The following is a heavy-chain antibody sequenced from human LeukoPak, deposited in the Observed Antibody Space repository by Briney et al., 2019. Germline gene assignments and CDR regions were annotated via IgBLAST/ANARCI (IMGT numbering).Heavy chain of an antibody. V-gene: IGHV4-59*12. CDR2: IYYSGST. D-gene: IGHD4-17*01. CDR3: ARGRGVTRSVDFDY. CDR1: GGSISSYY. Sequence: SETLSLTCTVSGGSISSYYWSWIRQPPGKGLEWIGYIYYSGSTNYNPSLKSRVTISVDTSKNQFSLRLSSVTAADTAVYYCARGRGVTRSVDFDYWGQGTLVTVSS. J-gene: IGHJ4*02.